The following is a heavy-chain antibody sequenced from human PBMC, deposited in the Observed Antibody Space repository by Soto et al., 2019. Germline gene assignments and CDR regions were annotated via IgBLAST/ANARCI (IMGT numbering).Heavy chain of an antibody. Sequence: SETLSLTCAVYGGSFSGYYWSWIRQPPGKGLEWIGEINHSGSTNYNPSLKSRVTISVDTSKNQFSLKLSSVTAADTAVYYCARGPIHTAMVMNYYYGMDVWGQGTTVTVSS. CDR1: GGSFSGYY. CDR2: INHSGST. CDR3: ARGPIHTAMVMNYYYGMDV. D-gene: IGHD5-18*01. V-gene: IGHV4-34*01. J-gene: IGHJ6*02.